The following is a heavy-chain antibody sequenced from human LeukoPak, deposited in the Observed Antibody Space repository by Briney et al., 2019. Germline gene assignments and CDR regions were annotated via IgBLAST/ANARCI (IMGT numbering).Heavy chain of an antibody. Sequence: GGSLRLSCVASGFTFSSYGMHWVRQAPGKGLEWVAFVRYDESTKFYADSVKGRSTISRDNSKTTLYLQMNSLRAEDTAVYYCAKDVPAAYFDYWGQGTLVTVSS. CDR1: GFTFSSYG. D-gene: IGHD2-2*01. V-gene: IGHV3-30*02. J-gene: IGHJ4*02. CDR2: VRYDESTK. CDR3: AKDVPAAYFDY.